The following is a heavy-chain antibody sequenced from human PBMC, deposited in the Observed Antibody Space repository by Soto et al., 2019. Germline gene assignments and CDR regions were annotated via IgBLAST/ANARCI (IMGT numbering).Heavy chain of an antibody. J-gene: IGHJ1*01. CDR1: GFTFDDYA. V-gene: IGHV3-9*01. CDR3: GKAPRAILGYCSGGSCYHTEYFQH. CDR2: ISWNSGSI. D-gene: IGHD2-15*01. Sequence: GGSLRLSCAASGFTFDDYAMHWVRQAPGKGLEWVSGISWNSGSIGYADSVKGRFTISRDKAKNSLDLQMNSRSAEDTALYYCGKAPRAILGYCSGGSCYHTEYFQHWGQGTLVTVSS.